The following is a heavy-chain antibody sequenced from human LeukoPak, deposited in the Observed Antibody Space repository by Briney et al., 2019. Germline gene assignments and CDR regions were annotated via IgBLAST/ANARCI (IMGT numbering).Heavy chain of an antibody. D-gene: IGHD3-10*01. CDR1: GYTFTSFA. J-gene: IGHJ6*03. Sequence: ASVKVSCKASGYTFTSFAIGWVRQAPGQGLEWMGWISGYNGNTNYAQKFQGRVTMTTDTSTSTAYMELRSLRSDDTAVYYCARGPSITMVRGGQWYYYMDVWGKGTTVTISS. V-gene: IGHV1-18*01. CDR2: ISGYNGNT. CDR3: ARGPSITMVRGGQWYYYMDV.